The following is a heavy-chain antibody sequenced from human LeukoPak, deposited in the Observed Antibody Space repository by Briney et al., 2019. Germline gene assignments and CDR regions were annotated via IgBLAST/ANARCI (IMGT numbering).Heavy chain of an antibody. CDR2: ISGSCGTT. Sequence: GGSLRLSCAASTFTFSSYAMSWFRQAPGKGREGVSSISGSCGTTYYADSVKGRFTISRDNPKNTLSLQMNSLTAKDPTVSYCAKVLAEGYSFGYPFDYWGQGTLVTVSS. CDR3: AKVLAEGYSFGYPFDY. D-gene: IGHD5-18*01. V-gene: IGHV3-23*01. CDR1: TFTFSSYA. J-gene: IGHJ4*02.